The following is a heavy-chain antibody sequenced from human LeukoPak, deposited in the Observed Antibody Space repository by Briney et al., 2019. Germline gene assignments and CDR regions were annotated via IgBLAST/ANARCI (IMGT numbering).Heavy chain of an antibody. D-gene: IGHD6-13*01. J-gene: IGHJ6*02. Sequence: ETLSLTCAVYGGSFSGYYWSWIRQPPGKGLEWIGEINHSGSTNYNPSLKSRVTISVDTSKNQFSLKLSSVTAADTAVYYCARAVRAAGQFYYYYYYGVDVWGQGTTVTVSS. V-gene: IGHV4-34*01. CDR3: ARAVRAAGQFYYYYYYGVDV. CDR2: INHSGST. CDR1: GGSFSGYY.